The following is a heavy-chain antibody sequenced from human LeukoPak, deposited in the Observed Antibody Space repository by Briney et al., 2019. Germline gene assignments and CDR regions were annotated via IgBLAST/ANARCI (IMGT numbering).Heavy chain of an antibody. CDR3: ARSGYGSCWYFFDY. CDR1: GFIFSTYS. J-gene: IGHJ4*02. D-gene: IGHD6-13*01. Sequence: PGGSLRLSCAASGFIFSTYSINWVRQAPGKGLEWVSHISSSSSSIYYADSVKGRFTISRDNAKNSLYLQMNSLRDEDTAVYYCARSGYGSCWYFFDYWGQGTLVTVSS. V-gene: IGHV3-48*02. CDR2: ISSSSSSI.